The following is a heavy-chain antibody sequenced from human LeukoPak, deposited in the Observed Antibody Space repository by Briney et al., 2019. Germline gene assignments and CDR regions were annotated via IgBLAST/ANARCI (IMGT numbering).Heavy chain of an antibody. CDR2: ISGSGGST. V-gene: IGHV3-23*01. CDR1: GFTFSSYA. D-gene: IGHD3-3*01. J-gene: IGHJ4*02. CDR3: AKEEEKDDFWSGYYIGGVDY. Sequence: GGSLRVSCAAPGFTFSSYAMSWVRQAPGKGLEWVSAISGSGGSTYYADSVKGRFTISRDNSKNTLYLQMNSLRAEDTAVYYCAKEEEKDDFWSGYYIGGVDYWGQGTLVTVSS.